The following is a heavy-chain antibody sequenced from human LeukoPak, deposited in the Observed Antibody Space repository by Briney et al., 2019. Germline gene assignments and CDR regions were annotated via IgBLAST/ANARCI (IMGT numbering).Heavy chain of an antibody. V-gene: IGHV1-2*02. CDR2: INPNSGVT. J-gene: IGHJ3*02. CDR3: ARNLLFGESSDAFDM. CDR1: GYTFTAYY. Sequence: ASVKVSCKASGYTFTAYYIHWVRQAPGQGLEWMGWINPNSGVTNYAQKFQGRVTMTRDRSISTPYMDMSSLRSDDTAVYYCARNLLFGESSDAFDMWGQGTMVTVSS. D-gene: IGHD3-10*01.